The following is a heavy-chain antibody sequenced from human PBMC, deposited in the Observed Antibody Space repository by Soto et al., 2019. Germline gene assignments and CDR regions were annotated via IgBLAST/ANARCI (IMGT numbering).Heavy chain of an antibody. V-gene: IGHV4-59*01. D-gene: IGHD6-13*01. CDR1: GGSISSYY. CDR3: ARLRLEQHLARPRLYYYYYMDV. CDR2: IYYSGST. Sequence: QVQLQESGPGLVKTSETLSLTCTVSGGSISSYYWSWIRQPPGKGLEWIGSIYYSGSTNYNPSLKSRVRISVDSSKNHFSLKLSSVTAADTAVYYCARLRLEQHLARPRLYYYYYMDVWVKGTTVTVSS. J-gene: IGHJ6*03.